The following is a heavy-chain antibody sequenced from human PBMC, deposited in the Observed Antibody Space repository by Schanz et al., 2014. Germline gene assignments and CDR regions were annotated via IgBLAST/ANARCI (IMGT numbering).Heavy chain of an antibody. CDR2: ISSDGSKK. D-gene: IGHD3-10*01. J-gene: IGHJ4*02. CDR3: AKDLHSNSGNYYSYYFDS. CDR1: GFTFSQAW. Sequence: VKLVESGGGLVKPGGSLRLSCATSGFTFSQAWMSWVRQGQGNGLQWVAVISSDGSKKLYADSVKARFTISRDNSKNSVSLQMDSLRPEDTAVYFCAKDLHSNSGNYYSYYFDSWGPGALVTVSS. V-gene: IGHV3-30*18.